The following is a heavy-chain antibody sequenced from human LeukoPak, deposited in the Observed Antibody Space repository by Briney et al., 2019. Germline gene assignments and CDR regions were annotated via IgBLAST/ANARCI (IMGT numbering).Heavy chain of an antibody. D-gene: IGHD2-15*01. CDR3: TTYGSGSSFDS. CDR2: IKSKTDGETA. Sequence: GGSLRLSCAASGFTFSNAWMNWVRQAPGKGLEWVGRIKSKTDGETADYAAPVKGRFTISRDDSKNTLYLQMNSLTTEDTAVYYCTTYGSGSSFDSWGQGTLVTVSS. J-gene: IGHJ4*02. CDR1: GFTFSNAW. V-gene: IGHV3-15*01.